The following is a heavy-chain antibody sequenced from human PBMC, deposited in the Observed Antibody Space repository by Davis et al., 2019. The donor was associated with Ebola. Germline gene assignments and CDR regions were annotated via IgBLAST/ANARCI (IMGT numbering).Heavy chain of an antibody. J-gene: IGHJ6*02. CDR2: IYYSGST. CDR3: ASSITMVRGVIDYYYGMDV. Sequence: SETLSLTCAVYGGSFSGYYWSWIRQHPGKGLEWIGYIYYSGSTYYNPSLKSRVTISVDTSKNQFSLKLSSVTAAATAVYYCASSITMVRGVIDYYYGMDVWGQGTTVTVSS. CDR1: GGSFSGYY. D-gene: IGHD3-10*01. V-gene: IGHV4-31*11.